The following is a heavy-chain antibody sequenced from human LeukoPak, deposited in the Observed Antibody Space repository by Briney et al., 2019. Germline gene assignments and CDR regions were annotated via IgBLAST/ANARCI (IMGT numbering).Heavy chain of an antibody. J-gene: IGHJ3*02. CDR3: ARDQGPDAFDI. Sequence: PGGSLRLSCAASGFTFSSYSMNWVRQAPGKGPEWVSSISSSSSYIYYADSVKGRFTISRDNSKNTLYLQMNSLRAEDTAVYYCARDQGPDAFDIWGRGTMVSVSS. CDR2: ISSSSSYI. CDR1: GFTFSSYS. V-gene: IGHV3-21*01.